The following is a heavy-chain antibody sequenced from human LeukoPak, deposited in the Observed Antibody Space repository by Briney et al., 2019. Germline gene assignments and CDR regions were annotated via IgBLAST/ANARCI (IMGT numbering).Heavy chain of an antibody. J-gene: IGHJ6*04. Sequence: SETLSLTCAVYGGSFSGYYWSWIRQPPGKGLEWIGEINHSGSTNYNPSLKSRVTISVDTSKNQFSLKLSSVTAADTAVYYCAGAVAGPVDVWGKGATVTVSS. CDR2: INHSGST. D-gene: IGHD6-19*01. CDR3: AGAVAGPVDV. V-gene: IGHV4-34*01. CDR1: GGSFSGYY.